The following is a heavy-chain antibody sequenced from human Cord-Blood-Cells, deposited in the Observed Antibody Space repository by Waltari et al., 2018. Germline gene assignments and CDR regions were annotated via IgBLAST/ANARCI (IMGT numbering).Heavy chain of an antibody. CDR2: ISWDGGSN. D-gene: IGHD6-13*01. CDR3: AKGAAAGNWFDP. J-gene: IGHJ5*02. CDR1: GFTFDDYA. V-gene: IGHV3-43D*03. Sequence: EVQLVESGGVVVQPGGSLRLSCAASGFTFDDYAMHWVRQAPGKGLEWVSLISWDGGSNYYADSVKGRFTNSRDNSKNSLYLQMNSLRAEDTALYYCAKGAAAGNWFDPWGQGTLVTVSS.